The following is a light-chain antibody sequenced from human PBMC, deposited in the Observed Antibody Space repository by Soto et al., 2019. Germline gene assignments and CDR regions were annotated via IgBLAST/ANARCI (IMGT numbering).Light chain of an antibody. CDR1: SSDVGGYNY. Sequence: QSVLTQPRSVSGSPGQSVTISCTGTSSDVGGYNYVSWYQQHPGKAPKLMTYDVSKRPSGVPDRFSGSKSGNTASLTISGLQAEDEADYYCCSYAGSYVVFGTGTRSPS. V-gene: IGLV2-11*01. CDR3: CSYAGSYVV. CDR2: DVS. J-gene: IGLJ1*01.